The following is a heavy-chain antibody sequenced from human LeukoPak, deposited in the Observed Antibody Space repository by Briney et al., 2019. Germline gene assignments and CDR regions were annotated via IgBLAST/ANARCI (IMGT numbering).Heavy chain of an antibody. V-gene: IGHV5-10-1*01. D-gene: IGHD3-16*02. CDR1: GYSFTSYW. Sequence: GESLKISCKGSGYSFTSYWISWVRQMPGKGLEWMGRIDPSDSYTNYSPSFQGHVTISADKSISTAYLQWSSLKASDIAMYYCARLGELSPTTVDYWGQGTLVTVSS. CDR3: ARLGELSPTTVDY. CDR2: IDPSDSYT. J-gene: IGHJ4*02.